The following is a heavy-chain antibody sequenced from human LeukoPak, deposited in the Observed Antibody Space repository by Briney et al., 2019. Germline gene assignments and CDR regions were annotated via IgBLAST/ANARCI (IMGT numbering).Heavy chain of an antibody. D-gene: IGHD6-19*01. V-gene: IGHV4-39*01. CDR2: IYYSGST. J-gene: IGHJ6*02. CDR3: ARGYSSGWYYYYGMTS. Sequence: SETLSLTCTVSGGSISSSSYYWGWIRQPPGKGLEWIGSIYYSGSTYYNPSLKSRVTISVDTSKNQFSLKLSSVTAADTAVYYCARGYSSGWYYYYGMTSGAKGPRSPSP. CDR1: GGSISSSSYY.